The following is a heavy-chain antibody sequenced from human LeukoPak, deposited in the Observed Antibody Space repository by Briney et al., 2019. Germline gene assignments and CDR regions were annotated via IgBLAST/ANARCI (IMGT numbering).Heavy chain of an antibody. CDR1: GFTVSSNY. J-gene: IGHJ4*02. V-gene: IGHV3-66*01. CDR2: IYSGGST. D-gene: IGHD6-13*01. CDR3: ARDSGGSSSWSGYFDY. Sequence: GGSLRLSCAASGFTVSSNYMSWVRQAPGKGLEWVSVIYSGGSTCYADSVKGRFTISRDNSKNTLYLQMNSLRAEDTAVYYCARDSGGSSSWSGYFDYWGQGTLVTVSS.